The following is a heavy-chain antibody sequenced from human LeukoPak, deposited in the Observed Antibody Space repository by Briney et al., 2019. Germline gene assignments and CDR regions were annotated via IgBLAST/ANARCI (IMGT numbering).Heavy chain of an antibody. V-gene: IGHV3-30*18. CDR2: ISYDEGKK. J-gene: IGHJ4*02. CDR3: ANLATVTTFGIFDY. Sequence: GGSLRLSCAASGFTFSSYGMHWVRQAPGKGLEWVAVISYDEGKKYYADSVKGRFTISRDNSKNTLYLQMNSLRAEDTAVYYCANLATVTTFGIFDYWGQGTLVTVSS. D-gene: IGHD4-17*01. CDR1: GFTFSSYG.